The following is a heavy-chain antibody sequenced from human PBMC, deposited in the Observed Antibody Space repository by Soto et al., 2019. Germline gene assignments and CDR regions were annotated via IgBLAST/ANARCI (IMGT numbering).Heavy chain of an antibody. Sequence: QVQLVQSEAEVKKPGASVKVSCKASGYTFTTYGISWVRQAPGQGLEWMGWISTYNDNTNYAQNLQGRVTMTTHTSTSTAYMELTSLRSDDTAVYYCARQKYSVSSRDYWGQGTLFTV. CDR3: ARQKYSVSSRDY. V-gene: IGHV1-18*01. D-gene: IGHD6-6*01. CDR1: GYTFTTYG. CDR2: ISTYNDNT. J-gene: IGHJ4*02.